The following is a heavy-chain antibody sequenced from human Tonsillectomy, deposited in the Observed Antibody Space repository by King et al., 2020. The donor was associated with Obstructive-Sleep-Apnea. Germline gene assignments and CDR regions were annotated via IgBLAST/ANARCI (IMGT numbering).Heavy chain of an antibody. J-gene: IGHJ4*02. CDR2: IYYSATT. CDR1: GDSISSRSHS. CDR3: ARRRVDYDYVDY. Sequence: LQLQESGPGLVKPSETLSLTCTVSGDSISSRSHSWAWIRQAPGKGLELIGTIYYSATTYYNPPLWSRVTCYMDISKNQFSLKLTSVTAADLSVYFCARRRVDYDYVDYGGGEPWSPSP. V-gene: IGHV4-39*01. D-gene: IGHD5-12*01.